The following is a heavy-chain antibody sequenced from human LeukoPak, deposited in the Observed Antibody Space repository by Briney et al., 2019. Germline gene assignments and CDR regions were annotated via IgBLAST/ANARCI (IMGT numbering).Heavy chain of an antibody. Sequence: PGGSLRLSCAVSGFTFTKYWMTWVRQAPGKGLEWVGNIKQDGSDKNYMDSVKGRFTISRDNTKNTLYLQMNSLRAEDTAVYYCAREGPAWAAGNDYWGQGTLVTVSS. V-gene: IGHV3-7*03. J-gene: IGHJ4*02. CDR3: AREGPAWAAGNDY. D-gene: IGHD6-13*01. CDR2: IKQDGSDK. CDR1: GFTFTKYW.